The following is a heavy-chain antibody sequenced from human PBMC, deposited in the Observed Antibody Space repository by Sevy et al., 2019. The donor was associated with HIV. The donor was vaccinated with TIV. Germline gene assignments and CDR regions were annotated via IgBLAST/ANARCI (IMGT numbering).Heavy chain of an antibody. CDR3: AREKEYYYDSSGYYYFDY. D-gene: IGHD3-22*01. V-gene: IGHV3-33*01. J-gene: IGHJ4*02. CDR2: IWYDGSNK. Sequence: GGSLRLSCAASGFTFSSYGMHWVRQAPGKGLEWVAVIWYDGSNKYYADSVKGRLPISRDNSKSTLYLQMNSLRAEDTAVYYCAREKEYYYDSSGYYYFDYWGQGTLITVSS. CDR1: GFTFSSYG.